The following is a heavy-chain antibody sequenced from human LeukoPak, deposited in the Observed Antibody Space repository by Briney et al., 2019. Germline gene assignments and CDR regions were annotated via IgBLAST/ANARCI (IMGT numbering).Heavy chain of an antibody. CDR2: ISSSSSYI. CDR1: GFTFSSYE. J-gene: IGHJ4*02. CDR3: ARANLHHYGDYDY. V-gene: IGHV3-21*01. Sequence: PGGSLRLSCAASGFTFSSYEMNWVRQAPGKGLEWVSSISSSSSYIYYADSVKGRFTISRDNAKNSLYLQMNSLRAEDTAVYYCARANLHHYGDYDYWGQGTLVTVSS. D-gene: IGHD4-17*01.